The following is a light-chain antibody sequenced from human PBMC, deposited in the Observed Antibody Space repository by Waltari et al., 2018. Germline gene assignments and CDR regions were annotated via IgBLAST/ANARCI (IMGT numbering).Light chain of an antibody. CDR3: QQYDNLLT. CDR2: DAS. CDR1: QDISNY. V-gene: IGKV1-33*01. Sequence: DIQMTQSPSSLSASVGDRVTITCQASQDISNYLNWYQQKPGKDPKLLIYDASNLETGVPSRCSGSGSGTDFTLTISSLQPEDIATYYCQQYDNLLTFGGGTKVEIK. J-gene: IGKJ4*01.